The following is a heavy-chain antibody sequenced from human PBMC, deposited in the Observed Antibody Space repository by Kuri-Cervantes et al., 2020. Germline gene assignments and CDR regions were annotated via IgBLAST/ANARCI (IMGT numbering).Heavy chain of an antibody. CDR3: ARDLNYDYVWGSPGDAFDI. V-gene: IGHV3-23*01. D-gene: IGHD3-16*01. CDR1: GFTFSIYA. Sequence: GESLKISCAASGFTFSIYAMSWVRQAPGKGLEWVSAISGSGGSTYYADSVKGRFTISRDNAKNSLYLQMNSLRAEDTAVYYCARDLNYDYVWGSPGDAFDIWGQGTMVTVSS. J-gene: IGHJ3*02. CDR2: ISGSGGST.